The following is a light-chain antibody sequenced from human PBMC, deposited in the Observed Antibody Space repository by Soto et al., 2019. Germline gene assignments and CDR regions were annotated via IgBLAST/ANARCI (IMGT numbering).Light chain of an antibody. Sequence: DIQMTQSPSSLSASVGDRITITCQASQDITTYLNWYQQKPGKAPKLLIYGASTLETGVPSRFSGSGSGTDFTFVISSLQPEDLATYYCQQYDTIQYSFGQGTKLEIK. J-gene: IGKJ2*03. V-gene: IGKV1-33*01. CDR1: QDITTY. CDR2: GAS. CDR3: QQYDTIQYS.